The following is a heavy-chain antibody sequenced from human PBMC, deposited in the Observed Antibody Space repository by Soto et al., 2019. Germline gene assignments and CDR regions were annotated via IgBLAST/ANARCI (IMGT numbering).Heavy chain of an antibody. J-gene: IGHJ6*02. CDR2: INPSGGST. CDR3: AVEPVRYLTTVTHYYYGMDV. Sequence: ASVKVSCKASGYTFTSYYMHWVRQAPGQGLEWMGIINPSGGSTSYAQKFQGRVTMTRDTSTSTVYMELSSLRSEDTAVYYCAVEPVRYLTTVTHYYYGMDVWGQGTTVTVSS. CDR1: GYTFTSYY. V-gene: IGHV1-46*01. D-gene: IGHD4-4*01.